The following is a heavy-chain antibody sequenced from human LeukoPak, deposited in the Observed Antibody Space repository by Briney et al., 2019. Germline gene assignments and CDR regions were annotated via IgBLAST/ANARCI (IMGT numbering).Heavy chain of an antibody. D-gene: IGHD3-16*02. CDR2: IYSGGST. Sequence: GGSLRLSCAASGFTFSSYGMHWVRQAPGKGLEWVSVIYSGGSTYYADSVKGRFTISRDNSKNTLYLQMNSLRAEDTAVYYCARGTSGFGELSLSSNFDYWGQGTLVTVSS. J-gene: IGHJ4*02. V-gene: IGHV3-53*01. CDR1: GFTFSSYG. CDR3: ARGTSGFGELSLSSNFDY.